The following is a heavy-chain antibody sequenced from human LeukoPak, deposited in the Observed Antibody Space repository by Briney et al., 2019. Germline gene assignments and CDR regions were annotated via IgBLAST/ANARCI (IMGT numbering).Heavy chain of an antibody. Sequence: GSVKVSCKASGYTFSNYYIHWVRQAPGQGLEWMGKINPSGGRTVYAQKFQGRVTVTRDTSTSTVYMDLSSLRSEDAAVYYCVRELAGGYFDYWGQGTLVTVSS. CDR3: VRELAGGYFDY. CDR2: INPSGGRT. V-gene: IGHV1-46*01. J-gene: IGHJ4*02. CDR1: GYTFSNYY. D-gene: IGHD4-23*01.